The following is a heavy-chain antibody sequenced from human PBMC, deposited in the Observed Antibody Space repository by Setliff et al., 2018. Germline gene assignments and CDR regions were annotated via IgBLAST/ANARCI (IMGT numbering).Heavy chain of an antibody. CDR3: ARQEDDSSGYYSTD. CDR2: IYYSGST. Sequence: GSLRLSCAASGFTFSDYYMNWIRQAPGKGLEWIGSIYYSGSTYYNPSLKSRVTISVDTSKNQFSLKLSSVTVADTAVYYCARQEDDSSGYYSTDWGQGTLVTVSS. V-gene: IGHV4-39*01. D-gene: IGHD3-22*01. CDR1: GFTFSDYY. J-gene: IGHJ4*02.